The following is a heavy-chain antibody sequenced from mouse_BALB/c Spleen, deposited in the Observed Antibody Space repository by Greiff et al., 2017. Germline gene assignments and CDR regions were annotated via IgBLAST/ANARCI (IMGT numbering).Heavy chain of an antibody. Sequence: EVQRVESGPSLVKPSQTLSLTCSVTGDSITSGYWNWIRKFPGNKLEYMGYISYSGSTYYNPSLKSRISITRDTSKNQYYLQLNSVTTEDTATYYCAREGTGRFAYWGQGTLVTVSA. CDR3: AREGTGRFAY. V-gene: IGHV3-8*02. CDR2: ISYSGST. CDR1: GDSITSGY. D-gene: IGHD3-3*01. J-gene: IGHJ3*01.